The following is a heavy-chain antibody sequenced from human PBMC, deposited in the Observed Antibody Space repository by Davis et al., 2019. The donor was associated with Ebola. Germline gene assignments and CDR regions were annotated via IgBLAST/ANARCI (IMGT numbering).Heavy chain of an antibody. Sequence: ASVKVSCKASGYTFTSYAMHWVRQAPGQRLEWMGWINAGNGNTKYSQKFQGRVTITRDTSASTAYMELSSLRSEDTAVYYCARGGNTIFGVVISDIRYYYGMDVWGQGTTVTVSS. CDR2: INAGNGNT. CDR3: ARGGNTIFGVVISDIRYYYGMDV. V-gene: IGHV1-3*01. J-gene: IGHJ6*02. CDR1: GYTFTSYA. D-gene: IGHD3-3*01.